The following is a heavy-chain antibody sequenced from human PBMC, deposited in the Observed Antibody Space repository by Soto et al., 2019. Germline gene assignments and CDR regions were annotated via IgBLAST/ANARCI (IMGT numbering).Heavy chain of an antibody. D-gene: IGHD3-3*01. V-gene: IGHV3-7*01. CDR2: IKQSGRKK. CDR1: GFSFSNSG. CDR3: ARVGITIFGVVIEGDFDH. Sequence: PGGSLRLSCAASGFSFSNSGMNWVRRAPGKGPEWVSNIKQSGRKKYYVDSVKGRFTISRDNAKNSLYLQMNSLRAEDTAVYYCARVGITIFGVVIEGDFDHWGQGTLVTVSS. J-gene: IGHJ4*02.